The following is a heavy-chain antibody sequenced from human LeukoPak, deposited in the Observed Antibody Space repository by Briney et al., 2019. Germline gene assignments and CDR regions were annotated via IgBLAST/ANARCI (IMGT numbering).Heavy chain of an antibody. D-gene: IGHD3-9*01. V-gene: IGHV1-18*01. CDR2: ISAYNSNT. CDR3: ARGPYDILTGYYTTRPFDY. Sequence: ASVKVSCKASGCTFTSYGISWVRQAPGQGLEWMGWISAYNSNTNYAQKLQGRVTMTTDTSTSTAYKELRSLRSDDTAVYYCARGPYDILTGYYTTRPFDYWGQGTLVTVSS. CDR1: GCTFTSYG. J-gene: IGHJ4*02.